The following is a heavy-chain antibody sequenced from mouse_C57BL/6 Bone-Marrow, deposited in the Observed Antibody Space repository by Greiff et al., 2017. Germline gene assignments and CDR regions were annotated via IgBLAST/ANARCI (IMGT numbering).Heavy chain of an antibody. CDR3: AVPFAY. V-gene: IGHV5-17*01. CDR2: ISSGSSTI. Sequence: EVQGVESGGGLVKPGGSLKLSCAASGFTFSDSGMHWVRQAPEKGLEWVAYISSGSSTIYYADTVKGRFTISRYNAKNTLFLQMTSLRSEDTAMYYCAVPFAYWGQGTLVTVSA. J-gene: IGHJ3*01. CDR1: GFTFSDSG.